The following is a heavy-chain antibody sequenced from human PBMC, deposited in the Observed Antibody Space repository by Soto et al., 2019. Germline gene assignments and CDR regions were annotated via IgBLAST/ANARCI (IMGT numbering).Heavy chain of an antibody. D-gene: IGHD3-16*01. V-gene: IGHV3-23*01. CDR3: TIAGFTDYFYGLDV. CDR1: GFTFSNYA. CDR2: IRGSGTIT. Sequence: QAGGSLRLSCVASGFTFSNYAMSWVRQAPGKGLEWVAAIRGSGTITYYADSVKGRFTISRDNFENTVYLQMTNLRAEDTAVYYCTIAGFTDYFYGLDVWGPGTTVTVSS. J-gene: IGHJ6*02.